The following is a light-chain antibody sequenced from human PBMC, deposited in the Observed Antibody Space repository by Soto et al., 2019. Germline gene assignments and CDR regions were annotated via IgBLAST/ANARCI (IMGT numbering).Light chain of an antibody. V-gene: IGKV1-12*01. Sequence: DIQMTQSPSSVYASVGDRVTITCRASQDINSRLAWYQQKPGKAPKLLIYLAFNLESGVPSRFIGSGSGTDFTLTITSLQPEDFATYYCQQADSLPRTFGGGTKVDIK. CDR3: QQADSLPRT. J-gene: IGKJ4*01. CDR2: LAF. CDR1: QDINSR.